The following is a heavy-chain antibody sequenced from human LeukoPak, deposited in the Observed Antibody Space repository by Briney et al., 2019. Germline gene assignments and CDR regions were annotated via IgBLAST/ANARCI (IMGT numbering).Heavy chain of an antibody. Sequence: GASVKVSCKASGYTFTGYYMHWVRQAPGQGLEWMGRINPNSGGTNYAQQFQGRATMTRATSIRSAFMLLTRLTSDAAAVYYCPRESSGWYFDWGQGTLVTVSS. CDR1: GYTFTGYY. J-gene: IGHJ4*02. D-gene: IGHD6-19*01. V-gene: IGHV1-2*06. CDR2: INPNSGGT. CDR3: PRESSGWYFD.